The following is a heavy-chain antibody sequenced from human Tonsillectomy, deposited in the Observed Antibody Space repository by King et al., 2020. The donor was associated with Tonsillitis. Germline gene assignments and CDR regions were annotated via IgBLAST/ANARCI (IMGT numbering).Heavy chain of an antibody. CDR1: GGSFSGYY. CDR2: INYSGST. CDR3: ARDYSNRYNWFDP. J-gene: IGHJ5*02. Sequence: VQLQQWGAGLLKPSETLSLTCAVYGGSFSGYYWSWIRQPPGKGLEWIGEINYSGSTNYNPSLKSRVIISVDTSKNQFSLKLSSVTAADTAVYYCARDYSNRYNWFDPWGQGALVTVSS. V-gene: IGHV4-34*01. D-gene: IGHD4-11*01.